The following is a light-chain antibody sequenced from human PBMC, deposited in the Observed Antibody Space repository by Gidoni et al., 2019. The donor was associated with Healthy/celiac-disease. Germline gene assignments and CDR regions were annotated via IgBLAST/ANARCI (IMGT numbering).Light chain of an antibody. CDR2: AAS. Sequence: DIQMTQSPSSLSASGGDRVTITCRASQSISSYLNWYQQKPGKAPKLLIYAASSLQRGVPSRFSGSGSGTDFTLTISSLQPEDFATYYCQQSYSTLWTFGQGTKVEIK. V-gene: IGKV1-39*01. CDR3: QQSYSTLWT. CDR1: QSISSY. J-gene: IGKJ1*01.